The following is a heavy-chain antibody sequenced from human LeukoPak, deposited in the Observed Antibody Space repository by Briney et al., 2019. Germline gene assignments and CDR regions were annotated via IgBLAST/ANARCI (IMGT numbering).Heavy chain of an antibody. Sequence: PGGSLRLSCTASGFTFGDYAMSWVRQAPGKGLEWVGFIRSKAYGGTTESAASVKGRFTIPRDDSKSIAYLHMSSLKTEDTGVYYCTRATGGQWLVQSTDYWGQGTLVTVSS. CDR2: IRSKAYGGTT. D-gene: IGHD6-19*01. CDR3: TRATGGQWLVQSTDY. V-gene: IGHV3-49*04. CDR1: GFTFGDYA. J-gene: IGHJ4*02.